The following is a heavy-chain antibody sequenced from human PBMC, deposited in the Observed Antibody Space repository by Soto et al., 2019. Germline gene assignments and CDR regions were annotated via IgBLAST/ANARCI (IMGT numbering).Heavy chain of an antibody. J-gene: IGHJ4*02. Sequence: QVQLVQSGAEVKKPGASVKVSCKASGYTFATYDFAWVRQATGQGLEWMGWMNPNTGNTGYAQAFRGRVTMTRNTSITTAYVELSSLRSEATAVYFCARRKERSGPYYLDSWGQGTLVTVSS. CDR2: MNPNTGNT. CDR1: GYTFATYD. V-gene: IGHV1-8*01. CDR3: ARRKERSGPYYLDS. D-gene: IGHD6-25*01.